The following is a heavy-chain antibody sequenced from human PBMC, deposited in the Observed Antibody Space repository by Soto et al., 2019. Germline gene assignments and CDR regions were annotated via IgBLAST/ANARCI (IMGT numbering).Heavy chain of an antibody. CDR2: ISAYNGNT. V-gene: IGHV1-18*04. CDR3: ARPLLIYGDPTYYYYGMDV. Sequence: QVQLVQSGAEVKKPGASVKVSCKASGYTFTSYGISWVRQAPGQGLEWMGWISAYNGNTNYAQKLQGRVTMTTDTSTSTAYMELRSLRSDDTAVYYCARPLLIYGDPTYYYYGMDVWGQGTTVTVSS. D-gene: IGHD4-17*01. CDR1: GYTFTSYG. J-gene: IGHJ6*02.